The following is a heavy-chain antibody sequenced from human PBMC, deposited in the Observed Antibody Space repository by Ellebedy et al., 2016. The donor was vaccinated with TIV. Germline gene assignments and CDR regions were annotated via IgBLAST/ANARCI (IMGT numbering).Heavy chain of an antibody. Sequence: PGGSLRLSCAASGFTVSSNYMSWVRQAPGKGLEWVSVIYSGGSTYYADSVKGRFTISRDNSKNTLYLQMNSLRAEDTAVYYCARDLSNYYDSSGLLTLDYWGQGTLVTVSS. CDR2: IYSGGST. V-gene: IGHV3-66*01. D-gene: IGHD3-22*01. CDR1: GFTVSSNY. CDR3: ARDLSNYYDSSGLLTLDY. J-gene: IGHJ4*02.